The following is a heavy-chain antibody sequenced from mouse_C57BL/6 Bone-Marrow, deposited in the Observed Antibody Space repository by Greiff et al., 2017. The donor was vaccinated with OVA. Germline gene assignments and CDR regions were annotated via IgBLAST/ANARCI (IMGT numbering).Heavy chain of an antibody. CDR2: INPNNGGT. D-gene: IGHD1-1*01. J-gene: IGHJ1*03. CDR3: AVYYYGSSYWYFDV. CDR1: GYTFTDYN. Sequence: VQLQQSGPELVKPGASVKMSCKASGYTFTDYNMHWVKQSHGKSLEWIGYINPNNGGTSYNQKFKGKATLTVNKSSSTAYMELRSLTSEDSAVYYCAVYYYGSSYWYFDVWGTGTTVTVSS. V-gene: IGHV1-22*01.